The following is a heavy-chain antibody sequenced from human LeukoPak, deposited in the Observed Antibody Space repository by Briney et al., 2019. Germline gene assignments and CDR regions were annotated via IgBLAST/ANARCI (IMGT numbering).Heavy chain of an antibody. CDR1: GYTFTSYD. V-gene: IGHV1-8*01. D-gene: IGHD2-2*01. Sequence: ASVKVSCKASGYTFTSYDINWVRQATGQGLEWMGWMNPNSGNTGYAQKFQGRVTMTRNTSISTAYMELSSLRSEDTAVYYCARERYCSSTSCSGTLGMGVWGQGTTVTVSS. CDR3: ARERYCSSTSCSGTLGMGV. J-gene: IGHJ6*02. CDR2: MNPNSGNT.